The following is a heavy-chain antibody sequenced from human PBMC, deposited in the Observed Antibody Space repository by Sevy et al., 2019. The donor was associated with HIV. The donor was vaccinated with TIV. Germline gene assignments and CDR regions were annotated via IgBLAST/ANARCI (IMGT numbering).Heavy chain of an antibody. CDR3: AKKMGGGSGMAFLVDY. V-gene: IGHV3-23*01. J-gene: IGHJ4*02. D-gene: IGHD5-18*01. CDR1: GFTFSSFA. CDR2: ISGTGDYT. Sequence: GGSLRLSCAASGFTFSSFAMGWVRQAPGKGLDWISVISGTGDYTYYADSVKGRFTISRDNSKNTRFLQMNSLRAEDTAIFYCAKKMGGGSGMAFLVDYWGQGTLVTVSS.